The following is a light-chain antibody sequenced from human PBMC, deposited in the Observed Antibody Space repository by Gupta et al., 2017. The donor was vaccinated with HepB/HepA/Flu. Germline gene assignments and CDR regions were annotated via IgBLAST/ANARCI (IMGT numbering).Light chain of an antibody. CDR1: NIGSKS. Sequence: SYVLTQPPSVSVAPGKTARITCGGNNIGSKSVPWYQQKPGQAPVLVIYYDSDRPSGIPERFSGSNSGNTATLTISRVEAGDEADYYCQVWDSSSDHPSFGGGTKLTVL. CDR2: YDS. CDR3: QVWDSSSDHPS. J-gene: IGLJ3*02. V-gene: IGLV3-21*04.